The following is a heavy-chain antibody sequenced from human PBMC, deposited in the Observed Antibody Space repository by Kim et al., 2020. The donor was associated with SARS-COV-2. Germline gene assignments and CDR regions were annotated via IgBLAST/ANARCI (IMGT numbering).Heavy chain of an antibody. Sequence: SPSFQGQVTISADKSISTAYLKWSSLKASDTAMYYCARQTAVAGPVYFDYWGQGTLVTVSS. D-gene: IGHD6-19*01. V-gene: IGHV5-51*01. J-gene: IGHJ4*02. CDR3: ARQTAVAGPVYFDY.